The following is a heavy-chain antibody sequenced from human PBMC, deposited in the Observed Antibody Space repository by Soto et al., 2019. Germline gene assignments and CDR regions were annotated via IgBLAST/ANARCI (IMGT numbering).Heavy chain of an antibody. CDR1: GYTFTSYD. CDR3: ARDHSSGWYGPYYYYGMDV. V-gene: IGHV1-8*01. Sequence: QVQLVQSGAEVKKPGASVKVSCKASGYTFTSYDINWVRQATGQGREWMGWMNPNSGNTGYAQKFQGRVTMTRNTSISTAYMELSSLRSEDTSVYYCARDHSSGWYGPYYYYGMDVWGQGTTGTVSS. D-gene: IGHD6-19*01. J-gene: IGHJ6*02. CDR2: MNPNSGNT.